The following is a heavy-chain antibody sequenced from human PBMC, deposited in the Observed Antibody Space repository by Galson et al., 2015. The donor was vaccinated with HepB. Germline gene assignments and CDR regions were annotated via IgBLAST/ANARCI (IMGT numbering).Heavy chain of an antibody. CDR3: ARGGYSSGWPFDY. Sequence: SLRLSCAASGFTFSSYAMHWVRQAPGKGLEWVAVISYDGSNKYYADSVKGRFTISRDNSKNTLYLQMNSLRAEDTAVYYCARGGYSSGWPFDYWGQGTLVTVSS. D-gene: IGHD6-19*01. J-gene: IGHJ4*02. V-gene: IGHV3-30-3*01. CDR1: GFTFSSYA. CDR2: ISYDGSNK.